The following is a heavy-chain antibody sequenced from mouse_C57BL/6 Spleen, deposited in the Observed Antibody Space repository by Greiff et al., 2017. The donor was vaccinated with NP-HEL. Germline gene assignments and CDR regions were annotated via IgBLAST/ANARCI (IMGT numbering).Heavy chain of an antibody. CDR1: GYTFTSYW. CDR2: IHPSDSDT. CDR3: AIPSPTMVTTTGFAY. D-gene: IGHD2-9*01. Sequence: VQLQQPGAELVKPGASVKVSCKASGYTFTSYWMHWVKQRPGQGLEWIGRIHPSDSDTNYNQKFKGKATLTVDKSSSTAYMQLSSLTSEDSAVYYCAIPSPTMVTTTGFAYWGQGTLVTVSA. V-gene: IGHV1-74*01. J-gene: IGHJ3*01.